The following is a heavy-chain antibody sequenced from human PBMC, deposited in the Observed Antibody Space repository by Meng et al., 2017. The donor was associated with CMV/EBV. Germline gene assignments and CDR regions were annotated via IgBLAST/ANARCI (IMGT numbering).Heavy chain of an antibody. Sequence: GESLKISCAASGFTFDDYGMSRVRQAPGKGLEWVSGINWNGGSTGYADSVKGRFTISRDNAKNSLYLQMNSLRAEDTALYYCARESGILSSGRFLEWLFFRPPYGMDVWGQGTTVTVSS. CDR1: GFTFDDYG. CDR3: ARESGILSSGRFLEWLFFRPPYGMDV. V-gene: IGHV3-20*04. CDR2: INWNGGST. D-gene: IGHD3-3*01. J-gene: IGHJ6*02.